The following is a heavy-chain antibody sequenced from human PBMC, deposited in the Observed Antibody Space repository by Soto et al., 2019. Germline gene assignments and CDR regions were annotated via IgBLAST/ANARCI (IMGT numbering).Heavy chain of an antibody. CDR1: GFTFSSYA. V-gene: IGHV3-23*01. D-gene: IGHD1-26*01. CDR3: AREDILGARSFDY. CDR2: ISGSGGST. J-gene: IGHJ4*02. Sequence: LRLSCAAFGFTFSSYAMSWVRQAPGKGLEWVSAISGSGGSTYYADSVKGRFTVSRDNAKNSQFLQMNSLRDDDTAVYYCAREDILGARSFDYWGRGALVTVSS.